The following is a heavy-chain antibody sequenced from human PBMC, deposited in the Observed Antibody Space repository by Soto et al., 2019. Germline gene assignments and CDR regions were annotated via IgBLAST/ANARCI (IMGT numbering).Heavy chain of an antibody. V-gene: IGHV4-34*01. J-gene: IGHJ3*02. CDR1: GGSFSGYY. Sequence: SETLSLTCAVYGGSFSGYYWSWIRQPPGKGLEWIGEINHSGSTNYNPSLKSRVTISVDTSKNQFSLKLSSVTAADTAVYYCARASLTFDIWGQGTMVTVSS. CDR2: INHSGST. CDR3: ARASLTFDI.